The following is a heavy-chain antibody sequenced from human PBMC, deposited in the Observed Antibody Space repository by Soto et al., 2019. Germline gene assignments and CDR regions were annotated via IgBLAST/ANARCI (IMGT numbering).Heavy chain of an antibody. CDR3: ARQSGSYEAKFDY. CDR2: ISDTGSTI. CDR1: GFTFSRYS. D-gene: IGHD1-26*01. V-gene: IGHV3-48*02. Sequence: EVQLVESGGGLVQPGGSLRLSCEASGFTFSRYSMMWVRQAPGKGLEWVSYISDTGSTIYYADAVEGRFTISRDDVRNSVFLQMNSLRDDDSALYYCARQSGSYEAKFDYWGQGTLLAVST. J-gene: IGHJ4*02.